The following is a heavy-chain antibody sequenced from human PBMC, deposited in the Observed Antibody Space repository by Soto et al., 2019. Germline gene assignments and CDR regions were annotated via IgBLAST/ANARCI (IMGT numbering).Heavy chain of an antibody. Sequence: QVQLVQSGAEVKKPGSSVKVSCKASGGTFSSYTISWVRQAPGQGLEWMGRIIPILGIANYAQKFQGRVTITADKSTSPAYMELSSLRSEDTAVYYCARDPPGMRIQYFQHWGQGTLVTVSS. D-gene: IGHD3-10*01. CDR1: GGTFSSYT. V-gene: IGHV1-69*08. J-gene: IGHJ1*01. CDR3: ARDPPGMRIQYFQH. CDR2: IIPILGIA.